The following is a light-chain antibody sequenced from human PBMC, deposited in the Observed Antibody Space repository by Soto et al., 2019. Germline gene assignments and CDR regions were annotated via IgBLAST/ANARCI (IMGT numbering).Light chain of an antibody. J-gene: IGLJ2*01. CDR1: SSNVGAGYD. CDR3: QSYDSSLNSRV. CDR2: ANN. Sequence: QSVLTQPPSVSGAPGQRVTMSCTGSSSNVGAGYDVHWYQHLPGTAPKLLIYANNNRPSGAPDRFSGSKSGTSASLAISGLQAEDEADYYCQSYDSSLNSRVFGGGTKLTVL. V-gene: IGLV1-40*01.